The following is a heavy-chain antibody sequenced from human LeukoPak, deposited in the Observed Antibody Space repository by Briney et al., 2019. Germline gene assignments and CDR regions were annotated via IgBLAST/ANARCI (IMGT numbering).Heavy chain of an antibody. CDR1: GFSLSTSGMC. V-gene: IGHV2-70*11. J-gene: IGHJ5*02. D-gene: IGHD6-19*01. Sequence: SGPALVKPTQTLTLTCTFSGFSLSTSGMCVSWIRQPPGKALEWLARIDCDDDKYYSTSLKTRLTISQDTSKNQVVLTMTNMDPVDTATYYCARMYSSGWYVDPWGQGTLVTVSS. CDR3: ARMYSSGWYVDP. CDR2: IDCDDDK.